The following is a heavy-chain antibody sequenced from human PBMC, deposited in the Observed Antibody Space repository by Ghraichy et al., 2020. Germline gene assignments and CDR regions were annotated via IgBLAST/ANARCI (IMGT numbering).Heavy chain of an antibody. CDR1: GGSISSSSYY. D-gene: IGHD3-22*01. CDR3: AGGYYYDSSGPFDY. CDR2: IYYSGST. V-gene: IGHV4-39*01. J-gene: IGHJ4*02. Sequence: SETLSLTCTVSGGSISSSSYYWGWIRQPPGKGLEWIGSIYYSGSTYYNPSLKSRVTISVDTSKNQSSLKLSSVTAADTAVYYCAGGYYYDSSGPFDYWGQGTLVTVSS.